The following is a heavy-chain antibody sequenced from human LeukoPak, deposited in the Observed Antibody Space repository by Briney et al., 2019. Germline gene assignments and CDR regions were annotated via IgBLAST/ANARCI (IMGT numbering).Heavy chain of an antibody. Sequence: GGSLRLSCAASGFTFSSYSMNWVRQAPGKGLEWVSYISSSSSTIYYADSVKGRFTISRDNAKNSLYLQMNSLRDEDTAVYYCARGPLYYDLWSGYYDYWGQGTLVTVSS. CDR2: ISSSSSTI. D-gene: IGHD3-3*01. CDR3: ARGPLYYDLWSGYYDY. J-gene: IGHJ4*02. V-gene: IGHV3-48*02. CDR1: GFTFSSYS.